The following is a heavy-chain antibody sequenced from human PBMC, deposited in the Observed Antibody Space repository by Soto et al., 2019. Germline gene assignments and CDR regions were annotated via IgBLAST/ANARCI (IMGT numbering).Heavy chain of an antibody. J-gene: IGHJ4*02. CDR3: ARAVAVPADFDY. V-gene: IGHV1-3*01. CDR2: INAGNGNT. Sequence: ASVKVSCKASGYTFTGYAMHWVRQAPGQRLERMGWINAGNGNTKYSQKFQARVTITRDTSASTAYMELSSLRSEDTAVYYCARAVAVPADFDYWGQGTLVTVSS. D-gene: IGHD6-19*01. CDR1: GYTFTGYA.